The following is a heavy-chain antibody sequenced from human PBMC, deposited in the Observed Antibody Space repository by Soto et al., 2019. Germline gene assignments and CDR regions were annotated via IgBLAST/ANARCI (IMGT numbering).Heavy chain of an antibody. J-gene: IGHJ6*02. D-gene: IGHD5-12*01. CDR1: GGTFSSYA. V-gene: IGHV1-69*13. Sequence: ASVKVSCKASGGTFSSYAISWVRQAPGQGLEWMGGIIPIFGTANYAQKFQGRVTITADESTSTAYMELSSLRSEDTAVYYCARARGYSGYDFYYGMDVCGQGTTVTVSS. CDR3: ARARGYSGYDFYYGMDV. CDR2: IIPIFGTA.